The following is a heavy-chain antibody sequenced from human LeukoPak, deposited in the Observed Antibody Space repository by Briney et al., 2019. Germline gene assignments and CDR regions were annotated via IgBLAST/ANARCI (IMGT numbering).Heavy chain of an antibody. CDR1: GASITSHY. CDR3: APAGDWNAVPY. Sequence: SETLSLTCTVSGASITSHYWSWIRRPPGKVLEWIGYASYTGTTNYNPSLKSRVTISVDTSKSQVSLKVSSVPAPNTAVYYCAPAGDWNAVPYWGQGILVTVYS. J-gene: IGHJ4*02. CDR2: ASYTGTT. D-gene: IGHD1-1*01. V-gene: IGHV4-59*11.